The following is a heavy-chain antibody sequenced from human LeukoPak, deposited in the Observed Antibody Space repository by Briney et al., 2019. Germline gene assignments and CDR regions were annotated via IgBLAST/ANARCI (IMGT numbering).Heavy chain of an antibody. Sequence: ASVKVSCKASGYTFTSYDINWVRQATGQGLEWMGWMNPNSGNTGYAQKFQGRVTMTRNTSTRTAYMELSSLRSDDTAVYYCVRVVPNHDPLTTYYHWFDPWGQGTLVTVSS. CDR3: VRVVPNHDPLTTYYHWFDP. D-gene: IGHD3-9*01. CDR2: MNPNSGNT. CDR1: GYTFTSYD. J-gene: IGHJ5*02. V-gene: IGHV1-8*01.